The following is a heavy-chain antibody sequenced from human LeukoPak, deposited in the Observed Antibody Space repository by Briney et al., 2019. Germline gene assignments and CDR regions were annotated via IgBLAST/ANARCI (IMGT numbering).Heavy chain of an antibody. CDR1: GYTFTSYD. Sequence: ASVKVSCKASGYTFTSYDISWVRQATGQGLEWMGWMNPNSGNTGYAQKFQGRVTMTRNTSISTAYMELSSLRSEDTAVYYCARGTMVRGVISRQPRTYYFDYWGQGTLVTVSS. D-gene: IGHD3-10*01. CDR3: ARGTMVRGVISRQPRTYYFDY. CDR2: MNPNSGNT. J-gene: IGHJ4*02. V-gene: IGHV1-8*01.